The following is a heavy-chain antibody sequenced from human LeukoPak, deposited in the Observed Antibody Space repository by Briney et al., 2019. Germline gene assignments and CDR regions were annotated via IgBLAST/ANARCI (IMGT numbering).Heavy chain of an antibody. J-gene: IGHJ4*02. CDR1: GFTFSSYS. CDR3: ARMSRYGLDY. Sequence: GGSLRLSCAASGFTFSSYSMNWVRQAPGKGLEWLANIKSDGSEKYYVDSGKGRFTISRDNAKNSLYLQMNSLRPEDTAVYYCARMSRYGLDYWGQGTLVTVSS. V-gene: IGHV3-7*04. D-gene: IGHD3-16*01. CDR2: IKSDGSEK.